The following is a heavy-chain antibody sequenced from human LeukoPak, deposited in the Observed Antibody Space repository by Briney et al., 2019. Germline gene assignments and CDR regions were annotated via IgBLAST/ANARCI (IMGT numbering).Heavy chain of an antibody. CDR3: ATGGFGELLYEH. D-gene: IGHD3-10*01. CDR1: GFTFSTYA. Sequence: GRSLRLSCAASGFTFSTYAMHWVRQAPGKGLEWVAVISYDGSNKHYGDSVKGQFTISRDNSKNTLFLQMNSLRVEDTALYYCATGGFGELLYEHWGQGTLVTVSS. CDR2: ISYDGSNK. V-gene: IGHV3-30-3*01. J-gene: IGHJ1*01.